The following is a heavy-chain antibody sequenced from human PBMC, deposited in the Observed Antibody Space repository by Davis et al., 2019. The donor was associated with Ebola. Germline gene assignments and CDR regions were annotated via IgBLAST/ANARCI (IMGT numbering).Heavy chain of an antibody. J-gene: IGHJ5*02. V-gene: IGHV4-34*01. D-gene: IGHD3-10*01. CDR1: GGSFSGYY. CDR3: ARADYYGSGSSNWFDP. Sequence: PSETLSLTCAVYGGSFSGYYWSWIRQPPGKGLEWIGEINHSGSTNYNPSLKSRVTISVDTSKNQFSLKLSSVTAAETAVYYCARADYYGSGSSNWFDPWGQGTLVTVSS. CDR2: INHSGST.